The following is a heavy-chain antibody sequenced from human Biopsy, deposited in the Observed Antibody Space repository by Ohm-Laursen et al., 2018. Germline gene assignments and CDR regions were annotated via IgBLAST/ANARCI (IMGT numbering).Heavy chain of an antibody. J-gene: IGHJ4*02. Sequence: GTLSLTCTVSGGSFTGHYWSWIRQPPGKGLEWIGHISYTGYTSYNASLKSRVTISVDTSRNHFSLRLSSLTAADTAAYYCARGSNDFGGLYFPRWGQGTLPTVSS. D-gene: IGHD4-23*01. CDR2: ISYTGYT. V-gene: IGHV4-59*11. CDR3: ARGSNDFGGLYFPR. CDR1: GGSFTGHY.